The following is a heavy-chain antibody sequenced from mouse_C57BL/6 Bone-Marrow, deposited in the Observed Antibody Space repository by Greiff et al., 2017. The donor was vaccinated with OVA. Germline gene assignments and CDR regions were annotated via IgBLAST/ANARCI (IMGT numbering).Heavy chain of an antibody. CDR3: TRVEWTGYFDV. J-gene: IGHJ1*03. CDR1: GFTFSSYA. V-gene: IGHV5-9-1*02. D-gene: IGHD1-3*01. CDR2: ISRGGDYI. Sequence: LQQSGEGLVKPGGSLKLSCAASGFTFSSYAMSWVRQTPEKRLEWVAYISRGGDYIYYADTVKGRVTISRENARNTLYLQMSRLKSEDTAMYYCTRVEWTGYFDVWGTGTTVTVSS.